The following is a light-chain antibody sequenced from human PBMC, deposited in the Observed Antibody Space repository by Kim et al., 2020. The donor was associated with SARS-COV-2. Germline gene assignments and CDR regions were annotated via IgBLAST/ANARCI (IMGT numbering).Light chain of an antibody. Sequence: QSVLTQPASVSGSPGQSITISCTGTRSDVGGYDYVSWYQQHPSKAPKLVIYDVSKRPSGISNRFSGSKSGNTASLTISGLQAEDEADYYCASFTSSRTLVFGGGTQLTVL. CDR2: DVS. J-gene: IGLJ2*01. CDR1: RSDVGGYDY. CDR3: ASFTSSRTLV. V-gene: IGLV2-14*01.